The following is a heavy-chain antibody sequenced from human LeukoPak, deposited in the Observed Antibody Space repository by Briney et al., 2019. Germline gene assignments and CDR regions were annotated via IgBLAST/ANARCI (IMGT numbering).Heavy chain of an antibody. J-gene: IGHJ4*02. V-gene: IGHV4-34*01. Sequence: SETLSLTCAVYAGSFSGYYWSWIRQPPGKGLEWIGYIYHSGSTNYNPSLKSRVTISVDRSKNQFSLKLSSVTAADTAVYYCARDSLVGAYYYFDDWGQGTLVTVSS. CDR2: IYHSGST. CDR3: ARDSLVGAYYYFDD. D-gene: IGHD1-26*01. CDR1: AGSFSGYY.